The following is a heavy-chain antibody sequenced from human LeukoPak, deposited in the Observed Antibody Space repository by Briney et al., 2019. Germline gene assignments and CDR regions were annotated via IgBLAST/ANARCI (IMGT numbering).Heavy chain of an antibody. J-gene: IGHJ4*02. CDR2: ISSSSSYT. Sequence: PGGSLRLSCAASGFTFSDYYMSWIRQAPGKGLEWVSYISSSSSYTNYADSVKGRFTISRDNAKNSLYLQMNSLRAEDTAVYYCARRGSSGYYFLDYWGQGTLVTVSS. CDR1: GFTFSDYY. CDR3: ARRGSSGYYFLDY. D-gene: IGHD3-22*01. V-gene: IGHV3-11*06.